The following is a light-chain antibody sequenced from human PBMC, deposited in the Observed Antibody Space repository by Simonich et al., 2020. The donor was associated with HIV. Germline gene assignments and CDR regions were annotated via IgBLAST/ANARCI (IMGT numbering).Light chain of an antibody. J-gene: IGLJ2*01. CDR2: DVS. CDR1: SSDVGGYNY. Sequence: QSALTQPRSVSGSPAQSVTISCTGTSSDVGGYNYVSWYQQHPGKAPKLMIYDVSNRPSGVSNRFSGSKSGNTASLTISGLQAEDEADYYCSSYTGSSSVVFGGGTKLTVL. CDR3: SSYTGSSSVV. V-gene: IGLV2-14*03.